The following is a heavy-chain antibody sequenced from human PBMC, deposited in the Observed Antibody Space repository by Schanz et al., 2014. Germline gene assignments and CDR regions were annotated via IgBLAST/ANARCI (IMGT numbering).Heavy chain of an antibody. D-gene: IGHD2-21*01. V-gene: IGHV3-33*08. CDR2: INSDGTKR. Sequence: VQLLESGGGVVQPGRSLRLSCAASGFTLSSYGMHWVRQAPGKGLEWVAFINSDGTKRFYADSVKSRFTISRDNSRNTLYLQMNSLRAEDTAVYYCARDGYSVVVISPTESFDIWGQGTMVTVSP. CDR1: GFTLSSYG. CDR3: ARDGYSVVVISPTESFDI. J-gene: IGHJ3*02.